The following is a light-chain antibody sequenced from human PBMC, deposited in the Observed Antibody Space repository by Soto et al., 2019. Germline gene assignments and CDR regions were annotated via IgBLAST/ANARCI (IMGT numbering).Light chain of an antibody. Sequence: IVLTQSPATLSLSPGERATLSCRASQSVSSYLAWYQQKPGQPPRLLIYDASHRPTGTPARFSGSGSGTDFTLTISSLEPGDFAVYYCQQRFSGYSFGQGTKLEI. V-gene: IGKV3-11*01. CDR1: QSVSSY. CDR3: QQRFSGYS. J-gene: IGKJ2*03. CDR2: DAS.